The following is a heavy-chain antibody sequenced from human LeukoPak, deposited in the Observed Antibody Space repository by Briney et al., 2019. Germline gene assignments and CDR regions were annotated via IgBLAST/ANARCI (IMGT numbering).Heavy chain of an antibody. CDR2: ISGSDDNT. V-gene: IGHV3-23*01. CDR1: GFTVNSYA. J-gene: IGHJ4*02. Sequence: GGSLRLSCAASGFTVNSYAMSWVRQGPGKGLEWVSTISGSDDNTYYADSVRDRFTISRDSSKNTLYLQMDSLRAEDTAVYYCTRDHSEYVWGSYRRDDYWGQGTLVTVPS. CDR3: TRDHSEYVWGSYRRDDY. D-gene: IGHD3-16*02.